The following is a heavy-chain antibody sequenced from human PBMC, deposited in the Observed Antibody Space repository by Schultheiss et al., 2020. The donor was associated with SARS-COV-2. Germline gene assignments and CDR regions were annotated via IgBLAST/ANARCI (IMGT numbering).Heavy chain of an antibody. J-gene: IGHJ4*02. CDR2: ISYDGSNK. CDR3: AKDNPMTTSLDY. D-gene: IGHD4-11*01. V-gene: IGHV3-30*18. Sequence: GGSLRLSCAASGFTFSSYGMHWVRQAPGKGLEWVAVISYDGSNKYYADSVKGRFTISIDNSKNTLYLQMNSLRAEDTAVYYCAKDNPMTTSLDYWGQGTLVTVSS. CDR1: GFTFSSYG.